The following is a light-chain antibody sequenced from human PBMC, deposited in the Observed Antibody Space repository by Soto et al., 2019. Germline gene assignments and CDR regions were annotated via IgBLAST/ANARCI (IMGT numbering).Light chain of an antibody. CDR2: DLS. CDR3: HQYKVYPYT. J-gene: IGKJ2*01. Sequence: DIQMTQSPSTLSASIGDRVTLTCRASQSLTGRLAWYQQKPGRPPKLLIYDLSILESGVPSRFSGSESGTDFTLTNSSLRPDVFATFYCHQYKVYPYTFGQGTRLDI. CDR1: QSLTGR. V-gene: IGKV1-5*01.